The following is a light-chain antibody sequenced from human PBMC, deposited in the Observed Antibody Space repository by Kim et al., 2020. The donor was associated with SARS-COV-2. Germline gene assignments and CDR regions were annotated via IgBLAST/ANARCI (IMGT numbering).Light chain of an antibody. Sequence: SYELTQPPSVSVAPGKTARITCGGNNIGSKSVHWYQQKPGQAPVLVIYYDSDRPSGIPERFSGSNSGNTATLTISRGEAGDEADYYCQVWERSSDHVVFG. CDR1: NIGSKS. CDR3: QVWERSSDHVV. CDR2: YDS. V-gene: IGLV3-21*01. J-gene: IGLJ2*01.